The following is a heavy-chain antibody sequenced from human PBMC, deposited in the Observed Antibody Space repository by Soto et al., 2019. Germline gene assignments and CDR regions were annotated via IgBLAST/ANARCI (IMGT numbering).Heavy chain of an antibody. D-gene: IGHD3-16*01. CDR2: MYYSGAT. Sequence: QLQLQESGPGLVKPSETLSLACTVSGGSISSNSYYWDWIRQPPGKGLEWIGSMYYSGATYHNPSLQSRVPISVDTSKNQFSLHLSSVNAADTAVYYCARHAAYDAVWGKSDGSDYWGQGTLVTVSS. V-gene: IGHV4-39*01. CDR1: GGSISSNSYY. CDR3: ARHAAYDAVWGKSDGSDY. J-gene: IGHJ4*02.